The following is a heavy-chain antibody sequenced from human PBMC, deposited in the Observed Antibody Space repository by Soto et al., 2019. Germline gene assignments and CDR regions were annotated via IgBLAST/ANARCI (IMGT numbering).Heavy chain of an antibody. CDR2: IYHSGST. D-gene: IGHD5-18*01. J-gene: IGHJ3*02. CDR1: GGSISSGGDS. V-gene: IGHV4-30-2*01. CDR3: ARVWGYSYGLASDI. Sequence: QLQLQESGSGLVKPSQTLSLTCAVSGGSISSGGDSWSWIRQPPGKGLEWIGYIYHSGSTYYNPSLKSRVTISVDKSKTQFSLKLCSVTSADTALYYCARVWGYSYGLASDIWGQGTMVTVSS.